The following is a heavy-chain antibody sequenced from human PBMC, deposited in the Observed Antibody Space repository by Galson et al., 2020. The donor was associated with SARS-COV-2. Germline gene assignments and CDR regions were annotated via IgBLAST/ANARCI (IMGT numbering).Heavy chain of an antibody. CDR1: GYTFTNYA. V-gene: IGHV1-3*01. Sequence: GESLKISCQASGYTFTNYAMHWVRQAPGQRLEWMGWIHGGNGNTQYSQKLQGRVTITRDTSETTAYMARSSLRSEDTAVYYWAKGVTVTLGDDCYYSDVWGKGTTVAVSS. J-gene: IGHJ6*03. CDR2: IHGGNGNT. D-gene: IGHD4-17*01. CDR3: AKGVTVTLGDDCYYSDV.